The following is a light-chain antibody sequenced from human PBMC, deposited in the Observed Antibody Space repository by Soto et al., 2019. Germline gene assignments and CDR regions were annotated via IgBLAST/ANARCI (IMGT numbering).Light chain of an antibody. CDR3: KQYGSSPIFT. CDR2: GAS. Sequence: EIVLTQSPGTLSLSPGERATLSCRASQSVSSSYLAWYQQKPGQAPRLLIYGASSRATGIQDRFSGSGSGTDFTLTISRLEPEDFAVYYCKQYGSSPIFTFRPGTKVDIK. CDR1: QSVSSSY. V-gene: IGKV3-20*01. J-gene: IGKJ3*01.